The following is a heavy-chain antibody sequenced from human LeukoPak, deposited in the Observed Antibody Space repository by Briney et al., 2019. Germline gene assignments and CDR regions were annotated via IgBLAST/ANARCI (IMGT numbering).Heavy chain of an antibody. V-gene: IGHV3-7*05. D-gene: IGHD6-13*01. CDR2: IKEDGSEK. J-gene: IGHJ4*02. CDR3: AREIGSAARGR. Sequence: GGSLRLSCATSGFTFDSYWMSWVRRAPGKGLEWVANIKEDGSEKYYVDSVKGRFTISRDNAKSSVYLQMNSLRAEDTAVYYCAREIGSAARGRWGQGTLVTVSS. CDR1: GFTFDSYW.